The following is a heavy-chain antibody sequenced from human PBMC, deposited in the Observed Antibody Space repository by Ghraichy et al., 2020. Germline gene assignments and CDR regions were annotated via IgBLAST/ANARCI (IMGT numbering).Heavy chain of an antibody. CDR3: AKDFVNDYGGNFGWYFDL. D-gene: IGHD4-23*01. V-gene: IGHV3-23*01. Sequence: GGSLRLSCADSGFTFSRYAMSWVRQAPGKGLEWVSGISDNGGRTYYADSVKGRFTIPRDNSKNTLYLQMSSLRAEDTAVYFCAKDFVNDYGGNFGWYFDLWGRGTLVTVSS. CDR1: GFTFSRYA. CDR2: ISDNGGRT. J-gene: IGHJ2*01.